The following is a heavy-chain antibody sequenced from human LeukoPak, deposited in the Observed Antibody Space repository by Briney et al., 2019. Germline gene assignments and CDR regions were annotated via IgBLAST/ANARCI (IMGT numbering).Heavy chain of an antibody. CDR3: ARDTARTTTAGGPDY. J-gene: IGHJ4*02. CDR1: GYTFASYG. V-gene: IGHV1-18*01. Sequence: GASVKVSCKSSGYTFASYGIDWVRQAPGQGLEWMGWISVYNDDTYYAQNLQGRVTMTTDTSTSTAYMELRSLTSDDTALYYCARDTARTTTAGGPDYWGQGTLVTVSS. CDR2: ISVYNDDT. D-gene: IGHD6-13*01.